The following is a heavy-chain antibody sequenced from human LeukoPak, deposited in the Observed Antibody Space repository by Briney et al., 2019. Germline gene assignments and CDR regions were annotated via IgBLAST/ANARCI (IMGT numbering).Heavy chain of an antibody. CDR1: GYTFTGYY. D-gene: IGHD2-2*01. J-gene: IGHJ2*01. CDR2: INPNSGGT. Sequence: GESLKISCKASGYTFTGYYMHWVRQAPGQGLEWMGWINPNSGGTNYAQKFQDRVTMTRDTSISTAYMELSRLRSDDTAVYYCARVRRLWGVVPAAMTYWYFDLWGRGTLVTVSS. V-gene: IGHV1-2*02. CDR3: ARVRRLWGVVPAAMTYWYFDL.